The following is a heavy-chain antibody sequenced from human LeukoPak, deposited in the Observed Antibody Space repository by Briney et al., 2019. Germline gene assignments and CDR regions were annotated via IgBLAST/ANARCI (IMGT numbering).Heavy chain of an antibody. CDR2: IYWDDDK. Sequence: SGPTLVKPTQTLTLTCTISGFSLYSNGVSVGWLRQPPGKAPEWLALIYWDDDKRYSPSLQSRLTITKDASKNQLVLTMTDMDPVDTATYYCARRPPGRRGCWFTSWGPGILVTVTS. J-gene: IGHJ5*02. D-gene: IGHD3-10*01. V-gene: IGHV2-5*02. CDR1: GFSLYSNGVS. CDR3: ARRPPGRRGCWFTS.